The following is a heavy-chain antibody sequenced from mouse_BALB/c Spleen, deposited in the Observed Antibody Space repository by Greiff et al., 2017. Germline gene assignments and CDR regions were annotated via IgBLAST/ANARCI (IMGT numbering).Heavy chain of an antibody. V-gene: IGHV5-12-2*01. D-gene: IGHD1-2*01. CDR3: ARHGIRPHYYAMDY. CDR2: ISNGGGST. CDR1: GFTFSSYT. J-gene: IGHJ4*01. Sequence: EVQVVESGGGLVQPGGSLKLSCAASGFTFSSYTMSWVRQTPEKRLEWVAYISNGGGSTYYPDTGKGRFTISRDNAKNTLYLQLSSLKSEDTAMYYCARHGIRPHYYAMDYWGQGTSVTVAS.